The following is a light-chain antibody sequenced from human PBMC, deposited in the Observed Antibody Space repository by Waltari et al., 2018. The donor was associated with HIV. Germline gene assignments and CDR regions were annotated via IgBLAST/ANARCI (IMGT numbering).Light chain of an antibody. V-gene: IGLV3-9*01. Sequence: SYELTQPLSVSVALGQTARITCGGSHLENSNVYWYQQQPGQAPLLVIYRDTNRPSGIPERFSGSNSGNTATLTISRAQAGDEADYYCQVWDSSTVVFGGGTQLTVL. CDR2: RDT. CDR3: QVWDSSTVV. CDR1: HLENSN. J-gene: IGLJ2*01.